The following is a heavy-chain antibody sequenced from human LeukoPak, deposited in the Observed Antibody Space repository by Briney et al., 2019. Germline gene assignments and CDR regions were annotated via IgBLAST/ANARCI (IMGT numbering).Heavy chain of an antibody. V-gene: IGHV3-30-3*01. Sequence: GGSLRLSCAASGFTFSSYAMYWVRQAPGKGLEWVAVISYDGSNKYYADSVKGRFTIPRGNSKNTLYLQMNSLRAEDTAVYYCARDLYSNYVGYWGQGTLVTVSS. D-gene: IGHD4-11*01. J-gene: IGHJ4*02. CDR3: ARDLYSNYVGY. CDR2: ISYDGSNK. CDR1: GFTFSSYA.